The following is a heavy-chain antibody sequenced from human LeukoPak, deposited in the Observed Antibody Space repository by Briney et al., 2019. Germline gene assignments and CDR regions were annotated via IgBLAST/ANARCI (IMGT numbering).Heavy chain of an antibody. Sequence: SVKVSCKASGGTFSSYAISWVRQAPGQGLEWMGGIIPIFGTANYAQKFQGRVTITTDESTSTAYMELSSLRSEDTAVYYCARSIAAAGQGYYYYYMDVWGKGTTVTVSS. CDR1: GGTFSSYA. CDR2: IIPIFGTA. D-gene: IGHD6-13*01. V-gene: IGHV1-69*05. CDR3: ARSIAAAGQGYYYYYMDV. J-gene: IGHJ6*03.